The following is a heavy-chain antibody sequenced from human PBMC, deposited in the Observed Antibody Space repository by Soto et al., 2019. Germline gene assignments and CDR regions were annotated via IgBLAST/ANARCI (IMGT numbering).Heavy chain of an antibody. J-gene: IGHJ6*03. CDR3: ARDLFYGSGSYYYYYMDV. CDR1: GYTFTSYA. CDR2: INAGNGNT. V-gene: IGHV1-3*01. Sequence: QVQLVQSGAEVKKPGASVKVSCKASGYTFTSYAMHWVRQAPGQRLEWMGWINAGNGNTKYSQKFQGRVTITRDTSASTAYMELSSLRSEDTAVYYCARDLFYGSGSYYYYYMDVWGIGTTVTVSS. D-gene: IGHD3-10*01.